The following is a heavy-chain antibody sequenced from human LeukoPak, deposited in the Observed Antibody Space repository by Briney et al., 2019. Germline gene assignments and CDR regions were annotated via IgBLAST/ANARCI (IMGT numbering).Heavy chain of an antibody. V-gene: IGHV3-66*01. CDR1: GFTVSSNY. CDR3: AREYYYDSSGYRGYYFDY. D-gene: IGHD3-22*01. J-gene: IGHJ4*02. Sequence: GGSLRLSCAASGFTVSSNYMSWVRQAPGRGLEGVSVIYSCGSTYYADSVKGRFTISRDNSKNTLYPQMHSLRAEDTAVYSCAREYYYDSSGYRGYYFDYWGQGTLVTVSS. CDR2: IYSCGST.